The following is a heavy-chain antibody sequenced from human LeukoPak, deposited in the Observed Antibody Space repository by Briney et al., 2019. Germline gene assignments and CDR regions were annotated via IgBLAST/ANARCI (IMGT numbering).Heavy chain of an antibody. CDR3: ARGQTTVVTGSFDY. J-gene: IGHJ4*02. V-gene: IGHV3-73*01. Sequence: GGSLRLSCAASGFTFSGSAMHWVRQASGEGLEWVGRIRSKANSYATAYAASVKGRFTISRDDSKNTLYLQMNSLRAEDTAVYYCARGQTTVVTGSFDYWGQGTLVTVSS. CDR1: GFTFSGSA. D-gene: IGHD4-23*01. CDR2: IRSKANSYAT.